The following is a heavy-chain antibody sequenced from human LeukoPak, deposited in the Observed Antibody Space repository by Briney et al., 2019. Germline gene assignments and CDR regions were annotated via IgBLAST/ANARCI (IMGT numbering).Heavy chain of an antibody. CDR2: FYPEDGDT. Sequence: ASVKVSCKVSGYTLTELSMHWVRQAPGKGLEWMGGFYPEDGDTIYAQKFQGRVTMTEDTSTDTAYMELSSLRSEDTVVYYCATVGHTASDYWGQGTLVTVSS. J-gene: IGHJ4*02. CDR3: ATVGHTASDY. CDR1: GYTLTELS. V-gene: IGHV1-24*01. D-gene: IGHD5-18*01.